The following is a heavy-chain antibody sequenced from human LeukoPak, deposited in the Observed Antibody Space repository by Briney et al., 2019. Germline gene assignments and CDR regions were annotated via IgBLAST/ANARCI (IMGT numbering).Heavy chain of an antibody. D-gene: IGHD3-22*01. CDR1: GGSFSGYY. Sequence: NPSETLSLTCAVYGGSFSGYYWSWIRQPPGKGLEWIGEINHSGSTNYNPSLKSRVTISVDTSKNQFSLKLSSVTAADTAVYYCANLVVTNLDVFDIWGQGTMVTVSS. V-gene: IGHV4-34*01. CDR3: ANLVVTNLDVFDI. CDR2: INHSGST. J-gene: IGHJ3*02.